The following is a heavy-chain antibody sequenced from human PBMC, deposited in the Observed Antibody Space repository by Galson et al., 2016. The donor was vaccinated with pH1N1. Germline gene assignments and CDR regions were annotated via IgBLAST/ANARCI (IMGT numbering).Heavy chain of an antibody. J-gene: IGHJ6*02. CDR1: GYIFSTFW. Sequence: QSGAEVKKPRESLKISCKGSGYIFSTFWIGWVRQMPGKGLEWMGIVYPGDSDTRYNPSFKGQVTISVDKSISTAYLQWSSLKASDSAIYFCARHQSSSDDYFFYNMDVWGQGTTVTVSS. CDR2: VYPGDSDT. CDR3: ARHQSSSDDYFFYNMDV. V-gene: IGHV5-51*01. D-gene: IGHD6-6*01.